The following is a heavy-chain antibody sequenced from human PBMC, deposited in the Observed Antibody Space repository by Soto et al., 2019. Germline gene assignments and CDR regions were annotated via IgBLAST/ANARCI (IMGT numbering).Heavy chain of an antibody. CDR3: ARQTYYYDSSGYENGYYFDY. Sequence: SETLSLTCTVSGGSISSCDYYWSWIRQPPGKGLEWVGYIYYSGSTYYNPSLKSRVTISVDTSKNQFSLKLSSVTAADTAVYYCARQTYYYDSSGYENGYYFDYWGQGTLVTVSS. D-gene: IGHD3-22*01. J-gene: IGHJ4*02. V-gene: IGHV4-30-4*01. CDR2: IYYSGST. CDR1: GGSISSCDYY.